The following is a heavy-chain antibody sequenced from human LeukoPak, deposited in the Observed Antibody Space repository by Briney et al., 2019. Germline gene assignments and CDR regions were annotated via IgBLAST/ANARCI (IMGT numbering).Heavy chain of an antibody. V-gene: IGHV4-39*01. Sequence: SETLSLTCTVSGGSISSSSYYWGWIRQPPGKGLEWIGSIYYSGSTYYNPSLKSRVTISVDTSKNQFSLKLSSVTAADTAVYYCARGYDYYDSSGYYSYYYYYYGMDVWGQGTTVTVSS. CDR3: ARGYDYYDSSGYYSYYYYYYGMDV. CDR1: GGSISSSSYY. D-gene: IGHD3-22*01. CDR2: IYYSGST. J-gene: IGHJ6*02.